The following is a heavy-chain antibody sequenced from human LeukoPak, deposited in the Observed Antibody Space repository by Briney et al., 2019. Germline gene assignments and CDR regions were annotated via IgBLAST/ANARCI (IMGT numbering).Heavy chain of an antibody. CDR3: ARDAPYYYGSGSYYN. V-gene: IGHV4-4*07. CDR2: ISTSGST. CDR1: GGSISSYY. J-gene: IGHJ4*02. D-gene: IGHD3-10*01. Sequence: ASETLSLTCAVYGGSISSYYWSWIRQPAGKGLESIGHISTSGSTNYNPSLKSRVTMSVDTSKNQFSLKLSSVTAADTAVYYCARDAPYYYGSGSYYNWGQGTLVTVSS.